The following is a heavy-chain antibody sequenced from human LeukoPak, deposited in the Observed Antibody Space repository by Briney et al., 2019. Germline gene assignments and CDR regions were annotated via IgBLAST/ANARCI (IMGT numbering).Heavy chain of an antibody. J-gene: IGHJ3*02. CDR2: FDPEDGET. V-gene: IGHV1-24*01. Sequence: GASVKVSCKVSGYTLTELSMHWVRQAPGKGLEWMGGFDPEDGETIYAQKFQGRVTMTEDTSTDTAYMELSSLRSEDTAVYYCATSSLARDYFFAFDIWGQGTMSPSLQ. CDR3: ATSSLARDYFFAFDI. D-gene: IGHD3-10*01. CDR1: GYTLTELS.